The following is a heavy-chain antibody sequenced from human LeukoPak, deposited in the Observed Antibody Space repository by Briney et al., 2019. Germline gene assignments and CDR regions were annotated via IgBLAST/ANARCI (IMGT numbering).Heavy chain of an antibody. CDR3: ARDPLPSGSWSGAFDI. Sequence: PGGSLRLSCAASGFTFSRYAMHWVRQAPGKGLEYVSAISSNGGSTYYANSVKGRFTISRDNSKNTLYLQMGSLRAEDMAVYYCARDPLPSGSWSGAFDIWGQGTMVTVSS. CDR2: ISSNGGST. J-gene: IGHJ3*02. CDR1: GFTFSRYA. V-gene: IGHV3-64*01. D-gene: IGHD6-13*01.